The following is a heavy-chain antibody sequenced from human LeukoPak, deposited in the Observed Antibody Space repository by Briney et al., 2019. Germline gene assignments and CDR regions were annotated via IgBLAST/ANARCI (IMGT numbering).Heavy chain of an antibody. CDR3: AKAQNSDYVWGSYFDY. Sequence: GGSLRLSCAASGFTFSSYWMHWVRQAPGKGLVWVSRINSDGSSTSYADSVKGRFTISRDNAKNSLYLQMNSLRAEDMALYYCAKAQNSDYVWGSYFDYWGQGTLVTVSS. CDR1: GFTFSSYW. J-gene: IGHJ4*02. V-gene: IGHV3-74*01. D-gene: IGHD3-16*01. CDR2: INSDGSST.